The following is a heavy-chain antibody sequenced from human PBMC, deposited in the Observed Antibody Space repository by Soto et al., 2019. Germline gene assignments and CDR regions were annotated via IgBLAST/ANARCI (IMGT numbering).Heavy chain of an antibody. J-gene: IGHJ6*01. D-gene: IGHD3-16*02. CDR1: GHRVSSNSAA. V-gene: IGHV6-1*01. Sequence: PSQTLSLTCAISGHRVSSNSAAWNWIRQSPSRGLEWLGRTYYRPKLYNDYAVSVKSRITINPDTSKNQFSLQLNSVTPEDTAVYYCARDQWNTIYDYVWGSYRLYGMDV. CDR2: TYYRPKLYN. CDR3: ARDQWNTIYDYVWGSYRLYGMDV.